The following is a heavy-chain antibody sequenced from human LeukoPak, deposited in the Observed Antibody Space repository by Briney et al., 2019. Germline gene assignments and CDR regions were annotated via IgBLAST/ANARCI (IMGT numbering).Heavy chain of an antibody. J-gene: IGHJ4*02. CDR2: ISSSSSLI. CDR3: AKAHGYSYGYAYY. Sequence: GGSLRLSCAASGFTFSYYSMNWVRQAPGRGLEWVSCISSSSSLIFYSDSVRGRFTISRDNAKNLLYLHMNSLRAEDTAVYYCAKAHGYSYGYAYYWGQGTLVTVSS. D-gene: IGHD5-18*01. CDR1: GFTFSYYS. V-gene: IGHV3-21*04.